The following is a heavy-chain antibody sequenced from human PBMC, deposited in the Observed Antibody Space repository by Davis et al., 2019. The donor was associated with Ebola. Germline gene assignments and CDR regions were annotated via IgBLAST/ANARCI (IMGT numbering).Heavy chain of an antibody. J-gene: IGHJ6*03. CDR2: IDPFDSDT. D-gene: IGHD2-2*01. V-gene: IGHV5-51*01. Sequence: GESLKISCQGSGYTFTVYWIGWVRQMPGKGLEWMGMIDPFDSDTRYNPSFQGQVTISADKSLSIAYLQWSSLKASDTAINYCARQDSVVVPPNNPGRAPSYFYYMDVWGKGTTVTVSS. CDR1: GYTFTVYW. CDR3: ARQDSVVVPPNNPGRAPSYFYYMDV.